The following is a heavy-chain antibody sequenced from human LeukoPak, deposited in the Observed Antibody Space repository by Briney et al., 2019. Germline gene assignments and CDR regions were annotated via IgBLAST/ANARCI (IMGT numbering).Heavy chain of an antibody. CDR2: ISSSSSTI. D-gene: IGHD4-11*01. J-gene: IGHJ4*02. CDR1: GFTFSIYS. Sequence: GGSLRLSCAASGFTFSIYSMNCVRQAPGKGLEGVSYISSSSSTIYYADSVKGRFTISRDNAKNSLYLQMNSLRAEDTAVYYCARDLNRLHGDYWGQGTLVTVSS. V-gene: IGHV3-48*01. CDR3: ARDLNRLHGDY.